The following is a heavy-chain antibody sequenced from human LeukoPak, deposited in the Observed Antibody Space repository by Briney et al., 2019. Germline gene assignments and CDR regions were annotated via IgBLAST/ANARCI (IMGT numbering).Heavy chain of an antibody. CDR1: GGSISSYY. CDR3: ARGQYSYGYNGDYFDY. J-gene: IGHJ4*02. D-gene: IGHD5-18*01. V-gene: IGHV4-4*07. CDR2: LHTSGST. Sequence: SETLSLTCTVSGGSISSYYWSWIRQPAGEGLEWIGRLHTSGSTHYNPSLKSRVTMSVDTSKNQFSLKLSSVTAADTAVYYCARGQYSYGYNGDYFDYWGQGTLVTVSS.